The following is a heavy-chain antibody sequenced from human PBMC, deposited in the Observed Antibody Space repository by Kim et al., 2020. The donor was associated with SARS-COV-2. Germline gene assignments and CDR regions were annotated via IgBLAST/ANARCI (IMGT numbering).Heavy chain of an antibody. D-gene: IGHD3-3*01. J-gene: IGHJ4*02. CDR2: ISYDGSNK. V-gene: IGHV3-30-3*01. CDR3: ARPDRFLEWFPGSY. CDR1: GFTFSSYA. Sequence: GGSLRLSCAASGFTFSSYAMHWVRQAPGKGLEWVAVISYDGSNKYYADSVKGRFTISRDNSKNTLYLQMNSLRAEDTAVYYCARPDRFLEWFPGSYWGQGTLVTFSS.